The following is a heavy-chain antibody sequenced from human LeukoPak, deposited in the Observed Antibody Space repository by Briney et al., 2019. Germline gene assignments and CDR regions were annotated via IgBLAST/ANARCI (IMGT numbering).Heavy chain of an antibody. J-gene: IGHJ4*02. CDR1: GLIFSNYG. D-gene: IGHD6-13*01. CDR3: AKDGYSSIPGFHFEY. Sequence: GGSLRLSCAVSGLIFSNYGMIWVRQAPGKGLEWVSGISGDGGTTYYADSVKGRFTISRDNSKNTLFLQMNSLRVEDAAVYYCAKDGYSSIPGFHFEYWGQGTPVTVSS. CDR2: ISGDGGTT. V-gene: IGHV3-23*01.